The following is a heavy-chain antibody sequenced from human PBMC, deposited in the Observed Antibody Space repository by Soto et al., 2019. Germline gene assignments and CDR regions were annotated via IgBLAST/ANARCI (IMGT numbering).Heavy chain of an antibody. V-gene: IGHV1-69*13. Sequence: SVKVSCKASGGTFSSYAISWVRQAPGQGLEWMGGIIPIFGTANYAQKFQGRVKITADESTSTAYMELSSLRSEDTAVYYCAASYYYDSSGSYNWFDPWGQGTLVTVSS. CDR3: AASYYYDSSGSYNWFDP. CDR1: GGTFSSYA. J-gene: IGHJ5*02. CDR2: IIPIFGTA. D-gene: IGHD3-22*01.